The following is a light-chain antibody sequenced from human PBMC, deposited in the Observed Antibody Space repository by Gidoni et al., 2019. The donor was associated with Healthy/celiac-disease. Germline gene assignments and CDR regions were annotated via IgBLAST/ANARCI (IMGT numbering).Light chain of an antibody. CDR2: LGS. Sequence: DIVMTQSPLSLPVTPGEPASISCRSSQSLLHSSGYNYVDWYLQKPGQSPQLLIYLGSNRASGVPDRFSASGLGTYFTLKISRVEAEDVGVYYCMQALQTPLTFGQGTKLEIK. V-gene: IGKV2-28*01. J-gene: IGKJ2*01. CDR3: MQALQTPLT. CDR1: QSLLHSSGYNY.